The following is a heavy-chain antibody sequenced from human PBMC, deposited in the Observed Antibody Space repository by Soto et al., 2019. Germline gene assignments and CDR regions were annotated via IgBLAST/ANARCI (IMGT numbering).Heavy chain of an antibody. J-gene: IGHJ2*01. V-gene: IGHV3-53*01. D-gene: IGHD3-10*01. Sequence: EVQLVESGGGLIHLGGSLRLSCAASGFNVSSSYMTWVRQAPGKGLEWVSVIYSGGNTYHADSVKGRFTISRDNSKNTLYLQMNSLRAEDTAMYYCAGTNSALRFFWYFDLWGRGTPVTVSS. CDR2: IYSGGNT. CDR1: GFNVSSSY. CDR3: AGTNSALRFFWYFDL.